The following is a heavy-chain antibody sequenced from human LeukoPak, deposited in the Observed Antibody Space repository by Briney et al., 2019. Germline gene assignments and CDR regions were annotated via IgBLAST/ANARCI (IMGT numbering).Heavy chain of an antibody. CDR1: GSTFSTYA. Sequence: PGGSLRLSCAASGSTFSTYAKSWVRQAPGKGLEWVSAIDGSGTITYYADSVKGRFAISRDNSKNTLYLQMNSLRPEDTAVYSCARTSPVTANFDSWGQGTLVIVSS. CDR3: ARTSPVTANFDS. D-gene: IGHD4-11*01. J-gene: IGHJ4*02. CDR2: IDGSGTIT. V-gene: IGHV3-23*01.